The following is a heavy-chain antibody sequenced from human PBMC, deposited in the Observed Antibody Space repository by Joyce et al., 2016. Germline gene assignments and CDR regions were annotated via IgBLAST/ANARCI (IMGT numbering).Heavy chain of an antibody. CDR1: GFTFSTWS. CDR3: ARGGIVYDYSMDL. J-gene: IGHJ6*02. Sequence: EVQLVESGGGLVKPGGSLRISCAASGFTFSTWSMSWFRRGPGKGLEWVSAISSDSTYIFYADSVKGRFTVSRDKAKNSLYLQMNSLRAEDTAVFFCARGGIVYDYSMDLWGQGTTVTVCS. D-gene: IGHD3-22*01. CDR2: ISSDSTYI. V-gene: IGHV3-21*02.